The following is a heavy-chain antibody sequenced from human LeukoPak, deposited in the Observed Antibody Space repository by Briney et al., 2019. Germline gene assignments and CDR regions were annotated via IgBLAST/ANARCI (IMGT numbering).Heavy chain of an antibody. Sequence: SETLSLTCTVSGGSINNYYWSWIRQPPGEELEWIGYIYYSGSTNYNPSLKSRVTISGDTSKNQFSLKLTSVTAADTAVYYCAREAVAGGSGSNYYYYGADGWGQGTTVTVSS. D-gene: IGHD3-10*01. J-gene: IGHJ6*02. CDR1: GGSINNYY. CDR2: IYYSGST. CDR3: AREAVAGGSGSNYYYYGADG. V-gene: IGHV4-59*01.